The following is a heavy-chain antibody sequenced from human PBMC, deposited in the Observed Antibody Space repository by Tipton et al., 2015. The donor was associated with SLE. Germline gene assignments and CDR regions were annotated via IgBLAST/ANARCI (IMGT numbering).Heavy chain of an antibody. D-gene: IGHD4-11*01. CDR2: ISTYNGNT. CDR3: ARDHSDSKAFGY. CDR1: GYTFTSYG. J-gene: IGHJ4*02. Sequence: VQLVQSGGEVKKPVASVKVSCKAAGYTFTSYGISWVRQAPGQGIEWMGWISTYNGNTKYAKSLQDRVTMTTDTSTKTAYMELRSLASDDTAWYYCARDHSDSKAFGYWGQGSLVTVSS. V-gene: IGHV1-18*01.